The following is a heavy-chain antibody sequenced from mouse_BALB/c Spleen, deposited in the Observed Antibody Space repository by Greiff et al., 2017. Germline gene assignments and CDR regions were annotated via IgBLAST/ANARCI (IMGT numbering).Heavy chain of an antibody. J-gene: IGHJ4*01. CDR1: GFTFSSYA. V-gene: IGHV5-6-5*01. Sequence: EVKLEESGGGLVKPGGSLKLSCAASGFTFSSYAMSWVRQTPEKRLEWVASISSGGSTYYPDSVKGRFTISRDNARNILYLQMSSLRSEDTAMYYCARGLLLRFYAMDYWGQGTSVTVSS. D-gene: IGHD1-1*01. CDR2: ISSGGST. CDR3: ARGLLLRFYAMDY.